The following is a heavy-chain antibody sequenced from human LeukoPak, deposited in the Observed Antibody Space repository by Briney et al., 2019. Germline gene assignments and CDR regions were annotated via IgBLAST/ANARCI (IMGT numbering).Heavy chain of an antibody. CDR1: GFTFSSYS. V-gene: IGHV3-7*01. CDR2: IKQDASEI. J-gene: IGHJ2*01. Sequence: PGGSLRLSCAASGFTFSSYSMNWVRQAPGKGLEWVANIKQDASEIYHVDSVRGRFTISRDNAKNSLYLQMNSLRGEDTAVYYCARALVDTAMVPSRYFDLWGRGTLVTVSS. D-gene: IGHD5-18*01. CDR3: ARALVDTAMVPSRYFDL.